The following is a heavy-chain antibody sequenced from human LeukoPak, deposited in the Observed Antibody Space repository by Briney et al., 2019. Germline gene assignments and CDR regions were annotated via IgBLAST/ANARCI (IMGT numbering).Heavy chain of an antibody. D-gene: IGHD5-18*01. J-gene: IGHJ5*02. V-gene: IGHV5-51*01. CDR1: GYSFTSYW. CDR3: ACREFYSPWPGP. Sequence: GESLKISSKGSGYSFTSYWIGWVRQTPGKGLEWMGVIYPDDSRTRYNPSFEGQVTISADKSITTAYLQWSSLKASDTAMYYCACREFYSPWPGPWGQGTLVTVSS. CDR2: IYPDDSRT.